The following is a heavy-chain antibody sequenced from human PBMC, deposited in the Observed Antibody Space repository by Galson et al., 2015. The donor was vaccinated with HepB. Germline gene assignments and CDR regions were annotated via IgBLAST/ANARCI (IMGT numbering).Heavy chain of an antibody. CDR3: AALRVGYCAGGSCYGYDD. CDR2: FDPEEGET. V-gene: IGHV1-24*01. J-gene: IGHJ4*02. Sequence: SVKVSCKVSGYTLTELSIRWVRQAPGKGLEWMGGFDPEEGETIYAQKFQGRVTMTEDTSTDTAYMELSSPRSEDTAVYYCAALRVGYCAGGSCYGYDDWGQGTLVTVSS. D-gene: IGHD2-15*01. CDR1: GYTLTELS.